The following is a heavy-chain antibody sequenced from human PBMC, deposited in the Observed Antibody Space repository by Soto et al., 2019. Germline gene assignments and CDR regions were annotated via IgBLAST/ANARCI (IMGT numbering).Heavy chain of an antibody. CDR2: SYYSGNI. Sequence: QVQLQESGPGLVKPSETLSLTCTVSGDSVTSRSYYWIWVRQPPGKVLEWIGYSYYSGNINYNPSLKSRFTMSVDTSTKQFSLKLTSVPAADTAIYYWARGNIAASGTKFDPWGQGILVTVSS. V-gene: IGHV4-61*01. CDR3: ARGNIAASGTKFDP. J-gene: IGHJ5*02. D-gene: IGHD6-13*01. CDR1: GDSVTSRSYY.